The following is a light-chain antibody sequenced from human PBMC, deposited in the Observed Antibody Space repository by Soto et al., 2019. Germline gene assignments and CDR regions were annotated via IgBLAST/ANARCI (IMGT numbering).Light chain of an antibody. J-gene: IGKJ5*01. CDR3: QQYGNAPIT. V-gene: IGKV1-27*01. CDR1: QGIYNY. CDR2: ASS. Sequence: DIQMTQSPSSLSASVGDRVAITCRASQGIYNYLAWYQQRPGKVPKLLIYASSALQSGVPSRFSGSGSGTDFTLTISSLQPEDVATYYCQQYGNAPITFGQGTRLEIK.